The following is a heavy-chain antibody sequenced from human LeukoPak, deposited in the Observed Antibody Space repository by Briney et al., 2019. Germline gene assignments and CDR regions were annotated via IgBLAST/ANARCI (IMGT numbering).Heavy chain of an antibody. Sequence: PGGSLRLSCAASGFTFSSYTMNWVRQAPGKGLEWVSSISSSSSYIYYADSVKGRFTISRDNAKNSLYLQMNGLRAEDTAVYYCAREGGQLAFDIWGQGTMVTVSS. D-gene: IGHD1-1*01. CDR3: AREGGQLAFDI. CDR1: GFTFSSYT. V-gene: IGHV3-21*01. J-gene: IGHJ3*02. CDR2: ISSSSSYI.